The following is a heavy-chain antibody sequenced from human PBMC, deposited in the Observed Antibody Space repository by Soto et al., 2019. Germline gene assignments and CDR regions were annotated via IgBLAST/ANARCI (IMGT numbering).Heavy chain of an antibody. CDR1: GYTFTSYG. D-gene: IGHD3-22*01. V-gene: IGHV1-18*01. J-gene: IGHJ4*02. CDR2: ISAYNGNT. Sequence: ASVKVSCKASGYTFTSYGISWVRQAPGQGLEWMGWISAYNGNTNYAQKLQGRVTMTRDTSTSTAYMELRSLRSGDTAVHYCARVVSVYYYDSSRYPATIDYRGQGTLVTVSS. CDR3: ARVVSVYYYDSSRYPATIDY.